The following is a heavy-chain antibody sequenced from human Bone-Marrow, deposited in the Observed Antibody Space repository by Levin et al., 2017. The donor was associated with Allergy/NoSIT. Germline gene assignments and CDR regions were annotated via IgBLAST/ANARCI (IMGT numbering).Heavy chain of an antibody. CDR2: ISYDGGKT. CDR3: ARAGGASWYDC. V-gene: IGHV3-23*01. D-gene: IGHD2-21*01. J-gene: IGHJ5*01. Sequence: GESLKISCAASGFMFSRYTMAWVRQAPGKGLEWVSDISYDGGKTAYADSVKGRFTTSRDDSRSILYLQMNSLRVEDTAVYYCARAGGASWYDCWGQGTLVTVSS. CDR1: GFMFSRYT.